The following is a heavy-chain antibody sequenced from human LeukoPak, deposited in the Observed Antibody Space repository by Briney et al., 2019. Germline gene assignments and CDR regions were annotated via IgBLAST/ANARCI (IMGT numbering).Heavy chain of an antibody. D-gene: IGHD5-18*01. CDR2: IYYNKNT. CDR3: VSPRGFIYGYFDY. Sequence: PSETLSLTCTVSGGSISSSSAFWGWIRQPPGKGLEWIGSIYYNKNTYYNPSLKSRVTISADTSKNQFSLTLGSVSATDTAVYYCVSPRGFIYGYFDYWGQGTLVTVSS. CDR1: GGSISSSSAF. J-gene: IGHJ4*02. V-gene: IGHV4-39*01.